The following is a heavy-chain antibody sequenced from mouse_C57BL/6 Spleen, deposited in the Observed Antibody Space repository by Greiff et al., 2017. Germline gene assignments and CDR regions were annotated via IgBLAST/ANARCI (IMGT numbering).Heavy chain of an antibody. CDR3: ARRFITTVGFAY. V-gene: IGHV1-81*01. Sequence: QVQLQQSGAELARPGASVKLSCKASGYTFTSYGISWVKQRTGQGLEWIGEIYPRSGNTYYNEKFKGKATLTADKSSSTAYMELRSLTSEDSAVYFCARRFITTVGFAYWGQGTLVTVSA. J-gene: IGHJ3*01. CDR2: IYPRSGNT. D-gene: IGHD1-1*01. CDR1: GYTFTSYG.